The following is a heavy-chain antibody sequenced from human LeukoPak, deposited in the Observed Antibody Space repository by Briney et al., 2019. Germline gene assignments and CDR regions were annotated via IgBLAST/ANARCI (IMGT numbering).Heavy chain of an antibody. J-gene: IGHJ4*02. CDR3: ARDGNFDY. D-gene: IGHD1-26*01. V-gene: IGHV1-2*02. CDR1: GGTFSSYA. Sequence: ASVRVSCKASGGTFSSYAISWVRQAPGQGLEWMGWINPNSGDTSFAQKFQGRVTMTGDTSISTAYMELIRLRSDDTAVYYCARDGNFDYWGQGTLVTVSS. CDR2: INPNSGDT.